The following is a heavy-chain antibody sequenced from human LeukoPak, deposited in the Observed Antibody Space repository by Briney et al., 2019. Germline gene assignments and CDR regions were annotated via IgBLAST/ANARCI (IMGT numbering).Heavy chain of an antibody. CDR1: GFTFSNAW. V-gene: IGHV3-15*01. CDR3: TTEVGYYYDTPGGWGIDY. CDR2: IKSKTDGGTT. D-gene: IGHD3-22*01. Sequence: GGSLRLSCAASGFTFSNAWMSWVRQAPGKGLEWVGRIKSKTDGGTTDYAAPVKGRFTISRDDSKNTLYLQMNSLKTEDTAVYYCTTEVGYYYDTPGGWGIDYWGQGTLVTVSS. J-gene: IGHJ4*02.